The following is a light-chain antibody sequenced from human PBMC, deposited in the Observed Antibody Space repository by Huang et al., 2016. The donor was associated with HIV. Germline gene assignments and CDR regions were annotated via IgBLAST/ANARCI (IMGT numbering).Light chain of an antibody. CDR3: QQYYNYPIT. CDR2: ATS. CDR1: HDISSY. Sequence: AIRITQSPSSVSASTGDRVTIACRARHDISSYLAWYQQKPGKAPNLLIYATSTLQSGVPSMFSGSGSGTNFTLTISCLQSEDFATYYCQQYYNYPITFGQGTRLDIK. J-gene: IGKJ5*01. V-gene: IGKV1-8*01.